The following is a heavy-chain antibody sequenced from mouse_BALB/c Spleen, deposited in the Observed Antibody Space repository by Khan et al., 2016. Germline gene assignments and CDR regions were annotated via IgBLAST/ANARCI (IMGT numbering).Heavy chain of an antibody. CDR3: ARVYDGYSAWFGY. D-gene: IGHD2-3*01. CDR1: GYAFTSYY. J-gene: IGHJ3*01. Sequence: QVQLQQSGPELVKPGASVKMSCKASGYAFTSYYIHWVKQRPGQGLEWIGWNYPGDGMINYNEKFRGRTTLTADKSSSTAYMLLSSLTSEDSAIYCCARVYDGYSAWFGYWGQGTLVTVSA. V-gene: IGHV1S56*01. CDR2: NYPGDGMI.